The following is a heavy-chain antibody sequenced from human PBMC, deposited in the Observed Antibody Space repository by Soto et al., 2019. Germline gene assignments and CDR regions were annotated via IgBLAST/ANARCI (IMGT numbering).Heavy chain of an antibody. D-gene: IGHD6-19*01. Sequence: QVQLQQWGAGLLKPSETLSLTCAVYGGSFSGYYWSWIRQPPGKGLEWIGEINHSGSTNYNPSLKSQVTISVGTSTDQLSLKLSSVTAADTGVYYCARKRNTGWYFDYWGQGTLVTVSS. V-gene: IGHV4-34*01. J-gene: IGHJ4*02. CDR1: GGSFSGYY. CDR2: INHSGST. CDR3: ARKRNTGWYFDY.